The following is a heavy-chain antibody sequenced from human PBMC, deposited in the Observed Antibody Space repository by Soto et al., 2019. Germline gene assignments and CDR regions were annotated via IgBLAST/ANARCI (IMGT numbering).Heavy chain of an antibody. D-gene: IGHD3-3*01. J-gene: IGHJ6*01. Sequence: PXGSLRLSCGASGSTFKNYGMGWVRQAPGRGLEWVSVISGSGGATYYSDSVKGRFTISRAHSKNTVYHQMNALRVEDAAEYFCAKHTWALFGVPAGQYYVLDLWGQGTTAPGS. CDR2: ISGSGGAT. CDR1: GSTFKNYG. V-gene: IGHV3-23*01. CDR3: AKHTWALFGVPAGQYYVLDL.